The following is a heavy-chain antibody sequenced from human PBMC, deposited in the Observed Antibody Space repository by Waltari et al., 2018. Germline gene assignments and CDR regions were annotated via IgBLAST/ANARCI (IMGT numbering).Heavy chain of an antibody. CDR3: ARPHRSYYGENYYGMDV. D-gene: IGHD4-17*01. Sequence: EVQLVESGGGLIQPGGSLRLSCAASGFPASSNYMSWVRPAPGKGLEWVAVIYSGGSTYYADSVKGRFTISRDNSKNTLYLQMNSLRAEDTAVYYCARPHRSYYGENYYGMDVWGQGTTVTVSS. CDR2: IYSGGST. CDR1: GFPASSNY. J-gene: IGHJ6*02. V-gene: IGHV3-53*01.